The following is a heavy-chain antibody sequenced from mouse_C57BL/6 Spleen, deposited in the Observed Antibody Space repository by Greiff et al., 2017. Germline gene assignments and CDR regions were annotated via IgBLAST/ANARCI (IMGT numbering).Heavy chain of an antibody. CDR3: AREGYSNYVPFDY. J-gene: IGHJ2*01. Sequence: VQLHQSGAELVKPGASVKISCKASGYAFSSYWMNWVKQRPGKGLEWIGQIYPGGGDANYNGKFKGMATLTADKSTSTAYMQLSSLTSEESAVYFCAREGYSNYVPFDYWGQGTTLTVSS. CDR2: IYPGGGDA. D-gene: IGHD2-5*01. V-gene: IGHV1-80*01. CDR1: GYAFSSYW.